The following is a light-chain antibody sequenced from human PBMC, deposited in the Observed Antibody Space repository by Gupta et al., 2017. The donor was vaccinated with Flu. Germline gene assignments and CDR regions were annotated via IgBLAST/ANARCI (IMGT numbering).Light chain of an antibody. CDR1: QSLVHSDGNTY. V-gene: IGKV2-24*01. Sequence: DIVMSQTLLSSPVTLGQPASISCGSSQSLVHSDGNTYLSWLHQRPGQPPRLLLYKISNRFSGVPDRFSGSGAGTDFTLEISRVEAEDFGIYYCMQATHPPYTFGQGTKLEIK. CDR2: KIS. J-gene: IGKJ2*01. CDR3: MQATHPPYT.